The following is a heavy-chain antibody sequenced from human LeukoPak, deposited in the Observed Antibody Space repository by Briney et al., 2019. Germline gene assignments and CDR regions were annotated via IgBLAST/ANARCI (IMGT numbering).Heavy chain of an antibody. D-gene: IGHD3-10*01. CDR1: GYTFTSYD. J-gene: IGHJ6*02. CDR2: MNPNSGNT. CDR3: ASAFYGSDYYYGMDV. V-gene: IGHV1-8*01. Sequence: ASVKVSCKASGYTFTSYDINWVRQATGQGLEWMGRMNPNSGNTGYAQKFQGRVTMTRNTSISIAYMELSSLRSEDTAVYYCASAFYGSDYYYGMDVWGQGTTVTVSS.